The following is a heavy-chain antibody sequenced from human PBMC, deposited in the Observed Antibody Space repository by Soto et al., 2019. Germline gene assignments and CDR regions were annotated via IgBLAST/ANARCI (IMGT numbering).Heavy chain of an antibody. V-gene: IGHV1-69*02. CDR1: GGTFSSYT. J-gene: IGHJ5*02. D-gene: IGHD3-10*01. CDR3: ARVIGGWFDP. Sequence: QVQLVQSGAEVKKPGSSVKVSCKASGGTFSSYTISWVRQAPGQGLAWMGRIIPILGIANYAQKFQGRVTITADKSMSTAYMELSSLRSADTAVYYCARVIGGWFDPWGQGTLVTVSS. CDR2: IIPILGIA.